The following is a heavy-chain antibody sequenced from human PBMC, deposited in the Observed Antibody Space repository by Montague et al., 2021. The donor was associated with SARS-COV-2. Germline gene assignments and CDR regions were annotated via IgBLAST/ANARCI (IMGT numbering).Heavy chain of an antibody. Sequence: SLRLSCAASGFTFSSYSMNWVRQAPGKGLEWVSSISSSSSYIYYADSVKGRFTISRDSAKNSLYLQMNSLRAEDTAVYYCARGGYSYGTDYYYYYGMDVWGQGTTVTVSS. D-gene: IGHD5-18*01. J-gene: IGHJ6*02. CDR2: ISSSSSYI. V-gene: IGHV3-21*01. CDR3: ARGGYSYGTDYYYYYGMDV. CDR1: GFTFSSYS.